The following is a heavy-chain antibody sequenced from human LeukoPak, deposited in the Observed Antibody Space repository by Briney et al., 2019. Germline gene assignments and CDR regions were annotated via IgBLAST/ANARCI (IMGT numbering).Heavy chain of an antibody. CDR3: VTDWPVW. CDR1: GFSLSAFV. CDR2: ISDRSTNI. V-gene: IGHV3-48*01. Sequence: GGSLRLSCAVSGFSLSAFVMHWARQAPGKGLEWVSYISDRSTNIYYADSVKARFTISRDNAKNSLFLQMNSLRAEDTAVYFCVTDWPVWWGQGTLVTVSS. D-gene: IGHD3-16*01. J-gene: IGHJ4*02.